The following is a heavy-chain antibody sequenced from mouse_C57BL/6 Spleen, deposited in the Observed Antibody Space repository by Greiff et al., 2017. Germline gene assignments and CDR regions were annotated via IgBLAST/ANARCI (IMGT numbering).Heavy chain of an antibody. Sequence: EVKLVESGGGLVQSGRSLRLSCATSGFTFSDFYMEWVRQAPGKGLEWIAASRNKANDYTTEYSASVKGRFIVSRDTSQSILYLQMNALRAEDTAIYDCARDHYYGSSLWYFDVWGTGTTVTVSS. CDR2: SRNKANDYTT. CDR3: ARDHYYGSSLWYFDV. J-gene: IGHJ1*03. V-gene: IGHV7-1*01. D-gene: IGHD1-1*01. CDR1: GFTFSDFY.